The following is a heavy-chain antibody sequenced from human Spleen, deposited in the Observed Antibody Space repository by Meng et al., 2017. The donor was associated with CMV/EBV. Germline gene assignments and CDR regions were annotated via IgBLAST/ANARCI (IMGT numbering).Heavy chain of an antibody. CDR3: ARYYDFWSGSFDY. D-gene: IGHD3-3*01. V-gene: IGHV4-31*03. J-gene: IGHJ4*02. CDR2: IYSSGNS. Sequence: SETLSLTCTVSGGSISSDGYYWSWIRQHPGKGLEWIGYIYSSGNSYYNPSLKSRVTISVDTSKNQFSLKVISVTAADTAVYYCARYYDFWSGSFDYWGQGTLVTVSS. CDR1: GGSISSDGYY.